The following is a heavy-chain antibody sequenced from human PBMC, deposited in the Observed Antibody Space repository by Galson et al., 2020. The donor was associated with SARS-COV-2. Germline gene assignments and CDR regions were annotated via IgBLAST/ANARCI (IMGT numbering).Heavy chain of an antibody. V-gene: IGHV3-21*01. J-gene: IGHJ4*02. CDR1: GFTFRSYS. Sequence: GESLKISCVASGFTFRSYSMNWVRQTPGKGLEWVSSINSGTGPYIYYADSVRGRFTISRDNAKNSLYLQMNSLRVEDTAVYYCVRGPGGSFDYWGQGTLVTVSS. CDR2: INSGTGPYI. D-gene: IGHD2-8*02. CDR3: VRGPGGSFDY.